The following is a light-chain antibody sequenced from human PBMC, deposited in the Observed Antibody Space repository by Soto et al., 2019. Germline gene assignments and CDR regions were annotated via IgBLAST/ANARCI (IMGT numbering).Light chain of an antibody. CDR3: QSYDSSLSGVV. CDR1: SPNIGAGYE. V-gene: IGLV1-40*01. Sequence: QSVLTQPPSVSGAPGQRVTISCTGSSPNIGAGYEVHWYQQLPGTAPKLLIYGNIYRPSGVPDRFSGSKSGTSVSLAITGLQAEDEAEYHCQSYDSSLSGVVFGGGTKLTVL. CDR2: GNI. J-gene: IGLJ2*01.